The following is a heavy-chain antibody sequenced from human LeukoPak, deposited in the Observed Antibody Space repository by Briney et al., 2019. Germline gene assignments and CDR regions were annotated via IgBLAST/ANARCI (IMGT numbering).Heavy chain of an antibody. D-gene: IGHD1-26*01. CDR1: GFTFSSYA. CDR2: ISGSGGST. Sequence: GGSLRLPCAASGFTFSSYAMSWVRQAPGKGLEWVSAISGSGGSTYYADSVKGRFTISRDNSKNTLYLQMNSLRAEDTAVYYCANGGYGRTFAYWGQGTLVTVSS. J-gene: IGHJ4*02. V-gene: IGHV3-23*01. CDR3: ANGGYGRTFAY.